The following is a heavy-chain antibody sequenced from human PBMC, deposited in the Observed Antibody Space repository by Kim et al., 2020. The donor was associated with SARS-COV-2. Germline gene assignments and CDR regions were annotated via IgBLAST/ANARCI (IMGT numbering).Heavy chain of an antibody. CDR1: GGTFSSYA. V-gene: IGHV1-69*13. Sequence: SVKVSCKASGGTFSSYAISWVRQAPGQGLEWMGGIIPIFGTANYAQKFQGRVTITADESTSTAYMELSSLRSEDTAVYYCARGGRDGYNLVDFDYWGQGTLVTVSS. D-gene: IGHD5-12*01. CDR3: ARGGRDGYNLVDFDY. CDR2: IIPIFGTA. J-gene: IGHJ4*02.